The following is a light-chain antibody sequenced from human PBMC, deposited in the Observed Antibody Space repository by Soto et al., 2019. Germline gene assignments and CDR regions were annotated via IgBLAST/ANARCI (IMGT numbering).Light chain of an antibody. CDR3: SSYAGNNVV. Sequence: QSALTQPPSASGSPGQSVTISCTGTGSDVGGYNYVSWYQQLPGKAPKLMIYEVSKRPSGVPDRFSGSKSGNTASLTVSGLQAEDEADYFCSSYAGNNVVFGGGTKLTVL. J-gene: IGLJ2*01. V-gene: IGLV2-8*01. CDR1: GSDVGGYNY. CDR2: EVS.